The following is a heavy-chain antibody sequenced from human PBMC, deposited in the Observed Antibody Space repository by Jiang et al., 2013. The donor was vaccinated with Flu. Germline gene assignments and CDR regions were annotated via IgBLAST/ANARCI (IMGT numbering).Heavy chain of an antibody. CDR1: TELS. V-gene: IGHV1-24*01. J-gene: IGHJ6*02. CDR2: FDPEDGET. CDR3: ATLLYDFPTRRSGRTIPNPHYYYYGMDV. Sequence: TELSMHWVRQAPGKGLEWMGGFDPEDGETIYAQKFQGRVTMTEDTSTDTAYMELSSLRSEDTAVYYCATLLYDFPTRRSGRTIPNPHYYYYGMDVWGQGTTVT. D-gene: IGHD5/OR15-5a*01.